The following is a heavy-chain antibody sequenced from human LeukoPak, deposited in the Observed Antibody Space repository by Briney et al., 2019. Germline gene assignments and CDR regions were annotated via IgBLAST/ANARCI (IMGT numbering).Heavy chain of an antibody. CDR3: ARDVAFYGSTWHNWFDP. D-gene: IGHD6-13*01. J-gene: IGHJ5*02. CDR2: ISAYNGNT. V-gene: IGHV1-18*01. CDR1: GYTFTNYG. Sequence: GASVKVSCKASGYTFTNYGISWVRQAPGQGLEWMGRISAYNGNTNYAQKLQGRVTMTTDASTNTAYMELRSLGSDDTAVYYCARDVAFYGSTWHNWFDPWGQGTLVTVSS.